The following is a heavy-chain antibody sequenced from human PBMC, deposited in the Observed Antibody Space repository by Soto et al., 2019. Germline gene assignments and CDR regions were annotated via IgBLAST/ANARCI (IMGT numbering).Heavy chain of an antibody. V-gene: IGHV1-18*01. CDR3: ARGRYGDY. J-gene: IGHJ4*02. Sequence: QVHLVQSGAEVKKPGASVKVSCKGSGYAFTTYGITWVRQAPGQGLEWMGWISAHNVNTHYAQKLQGRVTFTGDTPTSTAYMELRSLRSDDTAVYYCARGRYGDYWGQGALVTVSS. D-gene: IGHD1-1*01. CDR1: GYAFTTYG. CDR2: ISAHNVNT.